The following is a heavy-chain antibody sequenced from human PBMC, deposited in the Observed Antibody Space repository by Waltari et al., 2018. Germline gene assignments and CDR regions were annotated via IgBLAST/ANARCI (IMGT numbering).Heavy chain of an antibody. CDR3: GKDQYGSGSYYGWFDP. CDR1: GFPFDDYA. V-gene: IGHV3-9*01. CDR2: ISWNSASI. Sequence: EVQLVESGGGLVQPGRSLRLSCAASGFPFDDYAMHWVRQAPGKGLEWGSGISWNSASIGYADSVKGRFTISRDNAKNSLYLQMNSLRAEDTALYYCGKDQYGSGSYYGWFDPWGQGTLVTVSS. D-gene: IGHD3-10*01. J-gene: IGHJ5*02.